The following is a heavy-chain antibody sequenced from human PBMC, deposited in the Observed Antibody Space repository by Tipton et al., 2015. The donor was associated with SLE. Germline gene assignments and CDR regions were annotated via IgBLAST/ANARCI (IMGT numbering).Heavy chain of an antibody. D-gene: IGHD3-10*01. J-gene: IGHJ3*02. V-gene: IGHV3-21*06. CDR3: ARDDSSGGFDI. CDR2: ISSSGNYI. CDR1: GFTFSGFT. Sequence: GSLRLSCAVSGFTFSGFTMNWVRQAPGKGLEWLSSISSSGNYIFYADSVKGRFTISRDDTKNSLYLQMDSLRAEDTAVYYCARDDSSGGFDIWGLGTVVTVSS.